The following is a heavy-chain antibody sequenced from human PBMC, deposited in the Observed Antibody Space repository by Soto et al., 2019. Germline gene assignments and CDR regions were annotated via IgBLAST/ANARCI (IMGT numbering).Heavy chain of an antibody. CDR1: GYTFTTDG. V-gene: IGHV1-18*04. CDR2: FSPYHGDT. D-gene: IGHD2-15*01. J-gene: IGHJ4*02. CDR3: ARTPRAQMIVLEAATRFDY. Sequence: QVQLVQSGAEVKRPGASLKVSCKASGYTFTTDGFNWVRQAPGQGLEWMGWFSPYHGDTNYAQNFQGRVTLTTDTSTSTAYMELRSLTSDDTAVYYCARTPRAQMIVLEAATRFDYWGQGTLVTVSS.